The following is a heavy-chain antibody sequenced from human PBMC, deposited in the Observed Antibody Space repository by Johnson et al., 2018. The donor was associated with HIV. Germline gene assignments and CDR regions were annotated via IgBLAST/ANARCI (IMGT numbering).Heavy chain of an antibody. V-gene: IGHV3-23*04. CDR1: GFTFSSYA. CDR2: ISGSGGSK. J-gene: IGHJ3*02. Sequence: VQLVESGGGLVQPGGSLRLSCAASGFTFSSYAMSWVRQAPGKGLEWVSAISGSGGSKYSAGSVTGRVTISRDNSKNTLYLQMNNLRLGDTAVYYCARSVHDYSDYLWGRDAFDIWGQGTMLTVSS. CDR3: ARSVHDYSDYLWGRDAFDI. D-gene: IGHD4-11*01.